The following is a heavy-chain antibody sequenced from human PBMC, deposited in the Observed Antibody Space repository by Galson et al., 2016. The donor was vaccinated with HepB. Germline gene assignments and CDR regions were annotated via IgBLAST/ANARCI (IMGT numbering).Heavy chain of an antibody. CDR1: GFTFRNAW. D-gene: IGHD2-8*01. CDR2: VKSKTDGGTA. J-gene: IGHJ4*02. V-gene: IGHV3-15*01. Sequence: SLRLSCAASGFTFRNAWMTWVRQAPGKGLEWVGRVKSKTDGGTADYAAAVKGRFTISRDDSKNIMYLHMNSLKTEDTGVYYCATHEKDIVLMVYSVLGNWGQGTLVTVSS. CDR3: ATHEKDIVLMVYSVLGN.